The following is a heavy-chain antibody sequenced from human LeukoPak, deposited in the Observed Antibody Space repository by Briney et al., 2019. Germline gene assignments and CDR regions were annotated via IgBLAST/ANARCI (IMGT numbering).Heavy chain of an antibody. J-gene: IGHJ4*02. Sequence: SETLSLTCTVSGGSISSYYWSWIRQPPGKGQEWIGYIYYSGSTNYNPSLKSRVTISVDTSKNQFSLKLSSVTAADTAVYYCARGVAVATTPMDYWGQGTLVTVSS. V-gene: IGHV4-59*01. CDR2: IYYSGST. CDR1: GGSISSYY. CDR3: ARGVAVATTPMDY. D-gene: IGHD6-19*01.